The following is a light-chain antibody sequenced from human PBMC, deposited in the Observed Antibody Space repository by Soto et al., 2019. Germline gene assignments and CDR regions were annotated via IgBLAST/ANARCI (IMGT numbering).Light chain of an antibody. V-gene: IGLV2-14*01. CDR1: SSDIGDYTH. CDR3: CSSTSISTSAV. CDR2: EVS. J-gene: IGLJ2*01. Sequence: QSALTQPASVSGSPGQSITISCTGTSSDIGDYTHVSWYQQHPGKAPKLIIYEVSDRPSGVSNRFSGSKSGNTASLTISGLQTEDEADYYCCSSTSISTSAVFGGGIKVTVL.